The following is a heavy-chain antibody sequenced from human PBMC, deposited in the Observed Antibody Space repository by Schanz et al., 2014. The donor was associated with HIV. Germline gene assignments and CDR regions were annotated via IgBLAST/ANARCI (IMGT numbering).Heavy chain of an antibody. D-gene: IGHD2-2*01. V-gene: IGHV1-18*01. CDR1: GYTFIKYD. CDR3: ARDRGSISWMGRAFDI. CDR2: ISLYSGDT. Sequence: QVQLVQSGAEVKKPGASVKVSCKASGYTFIKYDISWVRQAPGQGPEWVGWISLYSGDTNYAQKFQGRVTMTTDISTSTAYMELRSLRSDDTAVYYCARDRGSISWMGRAFDIWGQGTMVTVSS. J-gene: IGHJ3*02.